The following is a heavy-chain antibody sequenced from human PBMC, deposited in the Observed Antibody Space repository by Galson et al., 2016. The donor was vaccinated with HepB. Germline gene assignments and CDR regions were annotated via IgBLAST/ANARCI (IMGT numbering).Heavy chain of an antibody. Sequence: SLRLSCAASGFTFSSYAMYWVRQAPGKGLEYVSAISSNGGSTYYADSVKGRFTISRDNSKNTLYLKMSSLRAEDTAVYYCVKRGQERSFDYWGQGTLVTVSP. V-gene: IGHV3-64D*08. J-gene: IGHJ4*02. CDR3: VKRGQERSFDY. D-gene: IGHD1-26*01. CDR1: GFTFSSYA. CDR2: ISSNGGST.